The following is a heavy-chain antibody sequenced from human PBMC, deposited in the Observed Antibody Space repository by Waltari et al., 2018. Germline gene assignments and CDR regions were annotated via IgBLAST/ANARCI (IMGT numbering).Heavy chain of an antibody. D-gene: IGHD3-10*01. Sequence: QVQLQESGPGLVKPSETLSLTCTVSGGSISSYYWSWIRQPPGKGLEWIGYIYYSGSTNYNPSLKSRVTISVDTSKNQFSLKLSSVTAADTAVYYCARDGIWFGELYYYGMDVWGQGTTVTVSS. J-gene: IGHJ6*02. CDR2: IYYSGST. CDR3: ARDGIWFGELYYYGMDV. V-gene: IGHV4-59*01. CDR1: GGSISSYY.